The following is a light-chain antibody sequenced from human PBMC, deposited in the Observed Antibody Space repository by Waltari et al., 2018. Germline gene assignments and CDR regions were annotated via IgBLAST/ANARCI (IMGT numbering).Light chain of an antibody. V-gene: IGKV1-39*01. CDR2: AAS. Sequence: DIQMTQSPSSLSASVGDRVTITCRASLTISSYVNWYAQKPGKAPKALIYAASNLQSGVPSRFSGSGSGTDFTLTISNLQPEDFATYYCQQTYSIPVTFDQGTKVEV. CDR1: LTISSY. J-gene: IGKJ1*01. CDR3: QQTYSIPVT.